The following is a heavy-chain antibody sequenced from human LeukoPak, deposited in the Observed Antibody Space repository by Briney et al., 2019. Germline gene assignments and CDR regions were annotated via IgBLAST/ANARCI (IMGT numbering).Heavy chain of an antibody. Sequence: ASVKVSCKASGYSLTTYYMHWVRQAPGQGLEWMAIINPSGGSTNYAQKFQGRVTMTRDTPTNTVYMELSSLRSEDTAVYYCARETDRFNYYYYGMDVWGQGTTVTVSS. CDR2: INPSGGST. V-gene: IGHV1-46*01. CDR3: ARETDRFNYYYYGMDV. D-gene: IGHD3-16*01. CDR1: GYSLTTYY. J-gene: IGHJ6*02.